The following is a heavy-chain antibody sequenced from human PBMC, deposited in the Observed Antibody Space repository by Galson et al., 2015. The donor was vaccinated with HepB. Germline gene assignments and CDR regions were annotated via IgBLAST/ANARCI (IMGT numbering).Heavy chain of an antibody. V-gene: IGHV3-7*03. J-gene: IGHJ4*02. CDR1: GFTFSSYW. CDR2: IKQDGSEK. D-gene: IGHD6-19*01. CDR3: AREKYSSGWNYFDY. Sequence: SLRLSCAASGFTFSSYWMSWVRQAPGKGLEWVANIKQDGSEKYYVDSVKGRFTISRDNAKYSLYLQMNSLRAEDTAVYYCAREKYSSGWNYFDYWGQGTLVTVSS.